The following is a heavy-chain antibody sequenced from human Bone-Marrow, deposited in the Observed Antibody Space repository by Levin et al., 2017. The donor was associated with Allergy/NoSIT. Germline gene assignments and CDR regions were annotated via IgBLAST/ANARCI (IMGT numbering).Heavy chain of an antibody. V-gene: IGHV3-21*01. CDR3: ARLTVFGVVTSVFDY. CDR1: GFTFRSYT. D-gene: IGHD3-3*01. CDR2: ISGSSSSI. J-gene: IGHJ4*02. Sequence: GGSLRLSCAASGFTFRSYTMNWVRQAPGKGLEWVSSISGSSSSIFHADSVKGRFTISRDNAKNSLHLQMDSLRADDTAVYYCARLTVFGVVTSVFDYWGQGTLVTVSS.